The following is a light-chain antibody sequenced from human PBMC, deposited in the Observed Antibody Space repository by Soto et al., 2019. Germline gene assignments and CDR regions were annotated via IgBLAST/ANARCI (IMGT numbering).Light chain of an antibody. CDR2: DAS. J-gene: IGKJ4*01. Sequence: EIVLTQSPATLSLSPGERATLSCRASQSVTSYLAWYQQKPGQAPRLLIYDASNRATGIPARFSGSGSGTDFTLTLSSLEPEDFVVYYCQQRNNWPLTFGGGTKVEI. CDR1: QSVTSY. CDR3: QQRNNWPLT. V-gene: IGKV3-11*01.